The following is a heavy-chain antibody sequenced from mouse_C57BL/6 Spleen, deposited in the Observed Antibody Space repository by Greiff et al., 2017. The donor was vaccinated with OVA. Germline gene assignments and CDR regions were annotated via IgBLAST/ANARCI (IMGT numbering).Heavy chain of an antibody. CDR1: GYTFTSYW. Sequence: VQLQQPGAELVKPGASVKLSCKASGYTFTSYWMQWVKQRPGQGLEWIGEIDPSDSYTNYNQKFKGKATLTVDTSSSTAYMQLSSLTSEDSAVYYCAKISLYSSGYVRFAYWGQGTLVTVSA. CDR2: IDPSDSYT. V-gene: IGHV1-50*01. CDR3: AKISLYSSGYVRFAY. J-gene: IGHJ3*01. D-gene: IGHD3-2*02.